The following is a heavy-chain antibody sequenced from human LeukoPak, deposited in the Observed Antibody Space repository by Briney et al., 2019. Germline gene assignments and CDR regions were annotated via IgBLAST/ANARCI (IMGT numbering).Heavy chain of an antibody. CDR2: ISSNSYNI. D-gene: IGHD6-19*01. Sequence: PGGSLRLSCAASGFTFSTFSMNWVRQAPGKGLEWVSYISSNSYNIYHADSVKGRFTISRDNAKNSLYLQMNSLRAEDTAVYYCASLYCSGWYWDFGAADADYMDVWGKGTTVTVSS. CDR3: ASLYCSGWYWDFGAADADYMDV. V-gene: IGHV3-48*04. CDR1: GFTFSTFS. J-gene: IGHJ6*03.